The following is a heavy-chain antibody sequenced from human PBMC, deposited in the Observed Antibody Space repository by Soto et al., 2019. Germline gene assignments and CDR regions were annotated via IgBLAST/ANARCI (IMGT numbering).Heavy chain of an antibody. V-gene: IGHV5-51*01. CDR3: ARAPLPGYSIHFAS. D-gene: IGHD2-15*01. CDR2: IYPRDSDT. J-gene: IGHJ4*02. Sequence: EVQLVQSAAEVRKPGESLKISCKCSGYIFIDYWIGWVRQMPGKGLEWMGIIYPRDSDTRYSPSFEGQVTISADRSITTAYLQWTSLKASDTAIYYCARAPLPGYSIHFASWGQGTLVTVSS. CDR1: GYIFIDYW.